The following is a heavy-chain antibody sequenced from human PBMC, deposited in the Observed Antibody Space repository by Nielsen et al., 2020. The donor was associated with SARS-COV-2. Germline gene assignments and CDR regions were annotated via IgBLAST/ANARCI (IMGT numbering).Heavy chain of an antibody. CDR2: ISSSSSYT. CDR3: ARDRRYFDWWKTDYYYGMDV. Sequence: GESLKISCAASGFTFSDYYMSWIRQAPGKGLERVSYISSSSSYTNYADSVKGRFTISRDNAKNSLYLQMNSLRAEDTAVYYCARDRRYFDWWKTDYYYGMDVWGQGTTVTVSS. CDR1: GFTFSDYY. J-gene: IGHJ6*02. D-gene: IGHD3-9*01. V-gene: IGHV3-11*05.